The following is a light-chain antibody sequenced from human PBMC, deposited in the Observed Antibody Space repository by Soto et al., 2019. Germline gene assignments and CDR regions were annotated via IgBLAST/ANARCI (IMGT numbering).Light chain of an antibody. CDR1: QSIGIW. J-gene: IGKJ1*01. Sequence: IQMTQSPSTLSASVGDRVAITCRASQSIGIWLAWYQQKPGKAPRFLISKASSLESGVPSRFSGSGYGAEFTLNISSLQPDAFATYYCQQYIDYSWTFGQGTKVEIK. CDR2: KAS. CDR3: QQYIDYSWT. V-gene: IGKV1-5*03.